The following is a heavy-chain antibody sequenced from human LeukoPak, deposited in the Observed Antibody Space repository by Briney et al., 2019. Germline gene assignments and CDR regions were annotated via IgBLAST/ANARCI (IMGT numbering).Heavy chain of an antibody. CDR2: INYSGNT. D-gene: IGHD1/OR15-1a*01. Sequence: SETLSLTCTVSGVSLSSSGSYWGWIRQPPGKGLEWIGSINYSGNTYYNPSLKNRVTISVDTSKNQFSLKLSSVTAADTAVYYCARPLSTSGPRWGQGTLVTVSS. J-gene: IGHJ4*02. CDR1: GVSLSSSGSY. V-gene: IGHV4-39*01. CDR3: ARPLSTSGPR.